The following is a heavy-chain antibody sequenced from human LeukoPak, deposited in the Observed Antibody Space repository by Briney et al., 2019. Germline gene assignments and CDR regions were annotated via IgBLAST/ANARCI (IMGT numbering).Heavy chain of an antibody. CDR1: GFRFNTFW. V-gene: IGHV3-21*01. CDR2: ISSSSSYI. Sequence: TGGSLRLSCAASGFRFNTFWMSWVRQAPGKGLEWVSSISSSSSYIYYADSVKGRFTISRDNAKNSLYLQMNSLRAEDTAVYYCARGQQRIVPAAPDTFDYWGQGTLVTVSS. D-gene: IGHD2-2*01. J-gene: IGHJ4*02. CDR3: ARGQQRIVPAAPDTFDY.